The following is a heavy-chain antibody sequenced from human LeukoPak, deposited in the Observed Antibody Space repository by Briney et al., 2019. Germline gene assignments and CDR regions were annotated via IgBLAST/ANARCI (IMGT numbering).Heavy chain of an antibody. D-gene: IGHD2-21*02. CDR2: IRYDGNYN. CDR1: RFTFSSYG. CDR3: AKDRMTVFES. V-gene: IGHV3-30*02. J-gene: IGHJ4*02. Sequence: GGSLRLSCAASRFTFSSYGMHWVRQAPGKGLEWVAFIRYDGNYNYYADIVKGRFTISRDDSKNTMFLQMTNLRPDDTAVYFCAKDRMTVFESWGQGTLVTVSS.